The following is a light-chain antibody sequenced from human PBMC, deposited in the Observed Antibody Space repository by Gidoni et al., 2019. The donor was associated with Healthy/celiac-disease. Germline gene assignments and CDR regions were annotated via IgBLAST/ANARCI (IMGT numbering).Light chain of an antibody. CDR1: QSISSY. CDR3: QQSYSTPYT. Sequence: DIQMTQPPSSLSASVGDRVTITCRASQSISSYLHWYQQKPGKAPKLLIYAASSLQSGVPSRFSGSGSGTDFTLTISSLQPEDFATYYCQQSYSTPYTFXQXTKVEIK. V-gene: IGKV1-39*01. CDR2: AAS. J-gene: IGKJ2*01.